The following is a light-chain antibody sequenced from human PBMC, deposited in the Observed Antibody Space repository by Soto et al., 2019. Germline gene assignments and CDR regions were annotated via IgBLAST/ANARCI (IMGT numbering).Light chain of an antibody. Sequence: EIQMTQSPSTLSASVGDRVTITCRASQSISSWLAWYQQKPGKAPKLLIYDASSLEPGVPSRFSGGGSGTEFTLTISSLQPDDFATYYCQQFESSSGTFGQGTKV. V-gene: IGKV1-5*01. J-gene: IGKJ1*01. CDR1: QSISSW. CDR3: QQFESSSGT. CDR2: DAS.